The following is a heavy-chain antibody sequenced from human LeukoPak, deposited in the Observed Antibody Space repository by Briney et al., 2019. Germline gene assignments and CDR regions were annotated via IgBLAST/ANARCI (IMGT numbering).Heavy chain of an antibody. V-gene: IGHV6-1*01. CDR1: GDSVSNNSAA. CDR2: TYCRSKWYD. Sequence: SQTLSLTCAIFGDSVSNNSAAWNWIRQSPSRGLEWLGRTYCRSKWYDDYAVSVKRRIIINPDTAKNQFSLQLNSVTPEDTAVYYCATRSPHFDYWGQGTLVTVSS. CDR3: ATRSPHFDY. J-gene: IGHJ4*02. D-gene: IGHD2-15*01.